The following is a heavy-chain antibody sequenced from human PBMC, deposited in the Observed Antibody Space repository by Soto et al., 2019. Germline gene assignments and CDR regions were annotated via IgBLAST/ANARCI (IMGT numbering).Heavy chain of an antibody. J-gene: IGHJ4*02. CDR1: GGSITSFF. D-gene: IGHD3-3*01. CDR3: ARSPVRYIPPFGEVTPSLDY. V-gene: IGHV4-59*01. Sequence: SETLSLTCSVSGGSITSFFWSWIRQPPGKGLEWIGKTYYSGNTHYNPSLKSRVTISVDLSKNQFSLELRSVTAADTAVYYCARSPVRYIPPFGEVTPSLDYWGQGALVTVS. CDR2: TYYSGNT.